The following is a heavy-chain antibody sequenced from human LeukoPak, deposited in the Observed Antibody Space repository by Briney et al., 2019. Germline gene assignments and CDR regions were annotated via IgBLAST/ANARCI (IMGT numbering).Heavy chain of an antibody. J-gene: IGHJ4*02. CDR1: GFTFSTYW. CDR3: ARGDALSGDY. Sequence: GGSLRLSCAASGFTFSTYWMSWVRQAPGKGLEWVANIHQDGNEKYYVDSVKGRFTISRDNAKNSLFLQMNNMRVEDSAVYYCARGDALSGDYWGQGTLVTVSS. V-gene: IGHV3-7*04. CDR2: IHQDGNEK. D-gene: IGHD2-2*01.